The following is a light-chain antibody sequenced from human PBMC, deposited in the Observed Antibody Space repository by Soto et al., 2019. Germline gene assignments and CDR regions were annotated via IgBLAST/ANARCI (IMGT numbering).Light chain of an antibody. CDR3: QQYNNWPPWT. CDR1: QSVSSN. V-gene: IGKV3-15*01. J-gene: IGKJ1*01. CDR2: GAS. Sequence: EIVMTQSPATLSVSPGERATLSCRASQSVSSNLAWYQQKPGQAPRLRIYGASTRATGIPARFSGSGSGTEFTLTIRSLQSEDFAVYYCQQYNNWPPWTFGQGTKVEIK.